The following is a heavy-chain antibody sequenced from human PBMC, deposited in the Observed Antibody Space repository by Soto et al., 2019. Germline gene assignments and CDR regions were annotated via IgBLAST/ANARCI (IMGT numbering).Heavy chain of an antibody. J-gene: IGHJ4*02. CDR1: GFTFSSYA. Sequence: EVLLLESGGVLVQPGGSLRLSCAASGFTFSSYATRWVRQAPVKGLEWVSAISGSGGSTYYADSVKGRFTISRDNSKNTLYLQMNSLRAEDTAVYYCARRGSGSYYDYWGQGTLVTVSS. V-gene: IGHV3-23*01. D-gene: IGHD1-26*01. CDR2: ISGSGGST. CDR3: ARRGSGSYYDY.